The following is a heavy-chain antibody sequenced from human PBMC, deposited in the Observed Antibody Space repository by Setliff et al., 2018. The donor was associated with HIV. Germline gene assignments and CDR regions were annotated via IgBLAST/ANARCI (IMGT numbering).Heavy chain of an antibody. CDR3: ARMSVSAAVYFDS. CDR2: IFNTGST. V-gene: IGHV4-30-4*08. CDR1: GDSISSDDHY. Sequence: SLTCTVSGDSISSDDHYWSWIRQTPGKGLEWIGYIFNTGSTYYKSSLASRLTMSIDTSRNQFSLKLRSVTAADTAVFYCARMSVSAAVYFDSWGQGTLVTVSS. J-gene: IGHJ4*02. D-gene: IGHD6-25*01.